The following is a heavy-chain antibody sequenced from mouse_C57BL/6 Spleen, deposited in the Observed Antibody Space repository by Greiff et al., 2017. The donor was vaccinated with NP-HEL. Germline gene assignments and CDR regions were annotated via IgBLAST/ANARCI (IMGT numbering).Heavy chain of an antibody. D-gene: IGHD4-1*01. CDR3: ASGILRGAMDY. J-gene: IGHJ4*01. CDR1: GYSITSGYY. Sequence: EVKLQQSGPGLVKPSQSLSLTCSVTGYSITSGYYWNWIRQFPGNKLEWMGYISYDGSNNYNPSLKNRISITRDTSKNQFFLKLNSVTTEDTATYYCASGILRGAMDYWGQGTSVTVSS. CDR2: ISYDGSN. V-gene: IGHV3-6*01.